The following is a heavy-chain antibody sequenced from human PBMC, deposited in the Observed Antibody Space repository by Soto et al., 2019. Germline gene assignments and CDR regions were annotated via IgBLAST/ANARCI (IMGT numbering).Heavy chain of an antibody. V-gene: IGHV4-31*03. Sequence: SETLSLTCTVSGGSISSGGYYWSWIRQHPGKGLEWIGYIYYSGSTYYNPSLKSRVTISVDTSKNQFSLKLSSVTAADTAVYYCARAGAYYDFWSGYSPLRLNYYYYYGMDVWGQGTTVTVSS. CDR1: GGSISSGGYY. J-gene: IGHJ6*02. CDR3: ARAGAYYDFWSGYSPLRLNYYYYYGMDV. CDR2: IYYSGST. D-gene: IGHD3-3*01.